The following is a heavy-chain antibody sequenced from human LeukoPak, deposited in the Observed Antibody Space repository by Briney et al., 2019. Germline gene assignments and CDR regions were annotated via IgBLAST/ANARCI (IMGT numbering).Heavy chain of an antibody. CDR3: ASDSGYDFGFDP. Sequence: SETLSLTCTVSGGSISSYYWSWIRQPAEKGLEWIGRIYTSGSTYYNPSLKSRVTISVDTSKNQFSLKLSSVTAADTAVYYCASDSGYDFGFDPWGQGTLVTVSS. CDR1: GGSISSYY. D-gene: IGHD5-12*01. CDR2: IYTSGST. J-gene: IGHJ5*02. V-gene: IGHV4-4*07.